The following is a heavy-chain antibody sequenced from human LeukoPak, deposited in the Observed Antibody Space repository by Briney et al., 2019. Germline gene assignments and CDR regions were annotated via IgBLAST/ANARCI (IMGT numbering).Heavy chain of an antibody. CDR1: GFTFSSYA. Sequence: GGSLRLSCATSGFTFSSYAMSWVRPAPGKGLEWVSAFSGSGGSTYYADSVKGRFTISRDNSKNTLYLQMNSLRAEDTAVYYCARDREFDYWGQGTLVTVSS. CDR2: FSGSGGST. V-gene: IGHV3-23*01. J-gene: IGHJ4*02. D-gene: IGHD3-10*01. CDR3: ARDREFDY.